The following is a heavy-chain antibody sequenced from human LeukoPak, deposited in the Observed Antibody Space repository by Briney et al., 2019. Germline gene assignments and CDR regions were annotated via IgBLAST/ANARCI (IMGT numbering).Heavy chain of an antibody. J-gene: IGHJ4*02. CDR1: GFIFTNAW. CDR3: TTERANSGSYRVSFDY. Sequence: GGSLRLSCAASGFIFTNAWMNWVRQAPGKGLEWVGRIKSKTDGGTTDYAAPVKGRFTISRDDSKNTLYLQMNSLKTEDTAVYYCTTERANSGSYRVSFDYWGQGTLVTVSS. V-gene: IGHV3-15*07. D-gene: IGHD1-26*01. CDR2: IKSKTDGGTT.